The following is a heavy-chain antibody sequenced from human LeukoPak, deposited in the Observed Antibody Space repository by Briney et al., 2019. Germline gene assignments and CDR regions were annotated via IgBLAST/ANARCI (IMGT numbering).Heavy chain of an antibody. CDR2: IYSGGST. D-gene: IGHD5-24*01. CDR1: GFTVSSNY. Sequence: GGSLRLSCAASGFTVSSNYMSWVRQAPGKGLEWVSVIYSGGSTYYADSVKGRFTISRDNSKNTLYLQMNSLRAEDTAVYYCARGVEMATIGYGMDVWGQGTTVTVSS. V-gene: IGHV3-66*01. CDR3: ARGVEMATIGYGMDV. J-gene: IGHJ6*02.